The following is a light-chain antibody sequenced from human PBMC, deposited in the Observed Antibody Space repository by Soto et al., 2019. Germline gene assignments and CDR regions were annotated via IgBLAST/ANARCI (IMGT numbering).Light chain of an antibody. CDR2: AAS. J-gene: IGKJ2*01. CDR3: QQSYSTPYT. Sequence: DIQMTQSPSSLSASVGDRVTITCRASQSISSYLNWYQQKPGKAPKLLIYAASSLQSGVPSRFSGSGSGTYFTLPISSLQPEDFATYYCQQSYSTPYTCGQGTKLEIK. V-gene: IGKV1-39*01. CDR1: QSISSY.